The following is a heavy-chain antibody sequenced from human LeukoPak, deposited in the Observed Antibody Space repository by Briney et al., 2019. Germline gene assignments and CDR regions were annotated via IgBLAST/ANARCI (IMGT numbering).Heavy chain of an antibody. Sequence: SQTLSLTCTVSGGSISSGSYYWSWIRQPAGKGLEWIGRIYTSGSTNYNPSLKSRVTISADTSKNRFSLKLSSVTAADTAVYYCASASGYWGQGTLVTVSS. CDR3: ASASGY. D-gene: IGHD6-19*01. J-gene: IGHJ4*02. CDR2: IYTSGST. V-gene: IGHV4-61*02. CDR1: GGSISSGSYY.